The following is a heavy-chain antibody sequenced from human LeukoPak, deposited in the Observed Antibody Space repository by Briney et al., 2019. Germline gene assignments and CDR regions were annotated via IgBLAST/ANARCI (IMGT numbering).Heavy chain of an antibody. V-gene: IGHV1-8*01. CDR2: MNPNSGNT. D-gene: IGHD3-22*01. CDR3: ARGGYYYDSSGYYYGY. Sequence: ASVKVSCKASGYTFTSYDINWVRQATGQGLEWMGWMNPNSGNTGYAQKFRGRVTMTRNTSISTAYMELSSLRSEDTAVYYCARGGYYYDSSGYYYGYWGQGTLVTVSS. J-gene: IGHJ4*02. CDR1: GYTFTSYD.